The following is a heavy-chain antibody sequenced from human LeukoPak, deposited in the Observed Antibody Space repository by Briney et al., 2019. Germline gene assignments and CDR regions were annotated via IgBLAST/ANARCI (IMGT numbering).Heavy chain of an antibody. CDR2: IYYSGST. D-gene: IGHD6-13*01. J-gene: IGHJ4*02. V-gene: IGHV4-59*08. Sequence: SETLSLTCTVSGGSISSYYWSWIRQPPGKGLEWIGYIYYSGSTNYNPSLKSRVTISVDTSKNQFSLKLNSVTAADTAVYYCARRYSSSRYFDYWGQGTLVTVSS. CDR1: GGSISSYY. CDR3: ARRYSSSRYFDY.